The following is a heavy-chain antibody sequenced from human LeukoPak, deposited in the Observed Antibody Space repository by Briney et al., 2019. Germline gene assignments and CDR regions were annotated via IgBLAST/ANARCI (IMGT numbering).Heavy chain of an antibody. Sequence: GESLKISCKGSGYTFTSYWITWVRQLPGKGLEWMGIIYPGDSDTKYSPSFQGQVTISADKSISTAYLQWSSLKASDTAMYYCAGQDIVVVATTTRAFDIWGQGTMVTVSS. D-gene: IGHD2-15*01. J-gene: IGHJ3*02. V-gene: IGHV5-51*01. CDR3: AGQDIVVVATTTRAFDI. CDR2: IYPGDSDT. CDR1: GYTFTSYW.